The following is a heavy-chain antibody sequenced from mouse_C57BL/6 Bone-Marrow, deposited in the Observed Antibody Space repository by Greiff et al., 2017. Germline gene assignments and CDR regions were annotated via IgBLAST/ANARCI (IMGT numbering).Heavy chain of an antibody. J-gene: IGHJ4*01. D-gene: IGHD4-1*01. V-gene: IGHV1-63*01. CDR1: GYTFTNYW. CDR3: ARWDYYYAMDY. Sequence: QVQLQQSGAELVRPGTSVKMSCTASGYTFTNYWIGWAKQRPGHGLEWIGDIYPGGGYTNYNAKFKGKATLTADKSSSTAYMQFSSLTSEDSALYYCARWDYYYAMDYWGQGTSVTVSS. CDR2: IYPGGGYT.